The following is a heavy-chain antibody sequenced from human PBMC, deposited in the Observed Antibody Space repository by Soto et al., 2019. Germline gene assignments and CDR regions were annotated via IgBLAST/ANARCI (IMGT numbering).Heavy chain of an antibody. CDR3: ARGGSLYYYYGIDV. Sequence: GGSLRLSCAASGFTISNNYMTWVRQAPGKGLEWVSLIDNGGDTYYADSVKGRFTLSRDSSKNTLYLQMNSLRAEDTAVYNCARGGSLYYYYGIDVWAKGPRSPSP. CDR1: GFTISNNY. CDR2: IDNGGDT. D-gene: IGHD3-16*01. V-gene: IGHV3-53*01. J-gene: IGHJ6*02.